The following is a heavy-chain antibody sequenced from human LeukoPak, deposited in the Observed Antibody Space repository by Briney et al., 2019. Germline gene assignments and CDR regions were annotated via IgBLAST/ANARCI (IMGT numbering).Heavy chain of an antibody. CDR1: GFTFSSYG. J-gene: IGHJ6*02. CDR3: ARSKGSSSHYYYYYGMDV. V-gene: IGHV3-NL1*01. D-gene: IGHD6-6*01. Sequence: GGSLRLSCAASGFTFSSYGMHWVRQAPGKGLEWVSVIYSGGSTYYADSVKGRFTISRDNSKNTLYLQMNSLRAEDTAVYYCARSKGSSSHYYYYYGMDVWGQGTTVTVSS. CDR2: IYSGGST.